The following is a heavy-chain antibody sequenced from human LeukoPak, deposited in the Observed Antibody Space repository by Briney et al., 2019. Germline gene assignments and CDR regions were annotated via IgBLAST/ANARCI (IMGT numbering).Heavy chain of an antibody. V-gene: IGHV3-11*01. CDR1: GFTFSDYY. Sequence: GGSLRLSCAASGFTFSDYYMSWIRQAPGKGLEWVSYISSSGSTIYYADSVKGRFTISRDNSKNTLYLQMNSLRAEDTAIFYCARGVSGWPYYLDYWGQGTLVTVSS. CDR2: ISSSGSTI. J-gene: IGHJ4*02. CDR3: ARGVSGWPYYLDY. D-gene: IGHD6-19*01.